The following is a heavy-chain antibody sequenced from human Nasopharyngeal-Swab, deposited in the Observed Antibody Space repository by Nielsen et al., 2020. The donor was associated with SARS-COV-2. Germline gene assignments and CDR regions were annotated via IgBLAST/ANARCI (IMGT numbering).Heavy chain of an antibody. CDR2: ISSSSSYT. D-gene: IGHD5-12*01. J-gene: IGHJ5*02. Sequence: WIRQPPGKGLEWVSYISSSSSYTNYADSVKGRFTISRDNAKNSLYLQMNSLRAEDTAVYYCASTGYGRLGVNWFDPWGQGTLVTVSS. CDR3: ASTGYGRLGVNWFDP. V-gene: IGHV3-11*03.